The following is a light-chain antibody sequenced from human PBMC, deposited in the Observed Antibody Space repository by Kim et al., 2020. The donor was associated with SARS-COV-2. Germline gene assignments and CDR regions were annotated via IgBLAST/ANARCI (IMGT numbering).Light chain of an antibody. J-gene: IGLJ2*01. CDR2: YDS. V-gene: IGLV3-21*04. Sequence: PGKTARVSCGGNSIGSKSVHWYQQKSGQAPLLVISYDSDRPSGIPERFSGSNSGNTATPTISRVEAGDEADYYCQVWDSSSDHRVVFGGGTQLTVL. CDR3: QVWDSSSDHRVV. CDR1: SIGSKS.